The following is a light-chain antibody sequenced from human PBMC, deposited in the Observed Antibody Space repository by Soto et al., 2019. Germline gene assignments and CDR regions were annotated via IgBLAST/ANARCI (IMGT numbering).Light chain of an antibody. CDR1: SSDVGGYNY. J-gene: IGLJ1*01. Sequence: TSSDVGGYNYVSWYQQHPGKAPKLMIYDVSNRPSGVSNRFSGSKSGNTASLTISGLQAADEADYYSSSYTSSSTLDVFGTG. CDR3: SSYTSSSTLDV. CDR2: DVS. V-gene: IGLV2-14*04.